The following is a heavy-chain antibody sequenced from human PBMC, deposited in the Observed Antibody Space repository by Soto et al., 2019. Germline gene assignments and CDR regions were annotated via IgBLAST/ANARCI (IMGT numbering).Heavy chain of an antibody. V-gene: IGHV1-69*02. J-gene: IGHJ4*02. CDR2: IIPILGIA. CDR1: GGTFSSYT. Sequence: SVKVSCKASGGTFSSYTISWVRQAPGQGLEWMGRIIPILGIANYAQKFQGRVTITADKSTSTAYMELSSLRSEDTAVYYCARNGPYCSSTSCYFDYWGQGTLVTVSS. CDR3: ARNGPYCSSTSCYFDY. D-gene: IGHD2-2*01.